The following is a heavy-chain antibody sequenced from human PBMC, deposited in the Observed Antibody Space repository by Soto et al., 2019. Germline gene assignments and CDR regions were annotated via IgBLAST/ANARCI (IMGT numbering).Heavy chain of an antibody. V-gene: IGHV5-51*07. CDR3: ARRRRIKAGMDV. J-gene: IGHJ6*02. CDR2: IYPGDSDT. CDR1: GDRGSSYW. Sequence: ESLKLSCARSGDRGSSYWSAWVHQMPGKGLESMGIIYPGDSDTRYSPSFQGHVTISADESTNTAYLQWSSLKPSDTAIYYCARRRRIKAGMDVLVQGTTVTVSS. D-gene: IGHD2-21*01.